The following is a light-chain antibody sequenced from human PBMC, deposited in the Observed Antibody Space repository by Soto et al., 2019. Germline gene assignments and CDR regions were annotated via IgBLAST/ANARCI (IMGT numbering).Light chain of an antibody. V-gene: IGKV3-11*01. Sequence: EIVLTQSPATLSLSPGERATLSCRASQSVSSYLAWYQQKPGQAPRLLIYDASNRATGIPARFSGSGSGTDFTLTISSLEPEDFAVYYCQQSRNWPPMYTFGQGTKLEIK. J-gene: IGKJ2*01. CDR3: QQSRNWPPMYT. CDR2: DAS. CDR1: QSVSSY.